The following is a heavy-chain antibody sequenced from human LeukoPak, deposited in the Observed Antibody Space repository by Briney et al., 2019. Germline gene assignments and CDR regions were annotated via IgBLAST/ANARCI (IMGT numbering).Heavy chain of an antibody. V-gene: IGHV4-30-4*01. CDR2: IYYSGST. D-gene: IGHD3-22*01. CDR3: ARPYYYDSRIDP. Sequence: SQTLSLTCTVSGVSISSGDYYWSWIRQPPGKGLEWIGYIYYSGSTYYNPSLKSRVTISVDTTKNQLSLKLSSVTAADTAVYYCARPYYYDSRIDPWGQGTLVTVPS. CDR1: GVSISSGDYY. J-gene: IGHJ5*02.